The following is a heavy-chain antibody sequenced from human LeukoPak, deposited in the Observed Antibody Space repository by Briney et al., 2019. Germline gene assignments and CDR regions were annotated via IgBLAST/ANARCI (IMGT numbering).Heavy chain of an antibody. J-gene: IGHJ4*02. V-gene: IGHV3-7*01. Sequence: GGSLRLSCAASGFTFSNYWRSWVRQAPGKGLEWVANIKEDGSEKYYVDSVKGQFTISRDNAKNSLYLQMNSVRAEDTAVYYCARDLVFEGIAVAGSDWGQGTLVTVSS. CDR1: GFTFSNYW. CDR2: IKEDGSEK. D-gene: IGHD6-13*01. CDR3: ARDLVFEGIAVAGSD.